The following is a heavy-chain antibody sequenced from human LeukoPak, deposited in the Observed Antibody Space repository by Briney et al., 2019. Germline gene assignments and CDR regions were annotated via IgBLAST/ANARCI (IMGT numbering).Heavy chain of an antibody. J-gene: IGHJ2*01. V-gene: IGHV4-61*01. CDR3: ARGGARARYFDL. CDR1: GVSVSSGSYY. CDR2: IYYRGRN. D-gene: IGHD1-26*01. Sequence: SETLSLTCTVSGVSVSSGSYYWSWLRQPPGKGLKWIGEIYYRGRNNCNPALKSRVTISVDTSKNQFSLKLSSVTAADTAVYYCARGGARARYFDLWGRGTLVTVSS.